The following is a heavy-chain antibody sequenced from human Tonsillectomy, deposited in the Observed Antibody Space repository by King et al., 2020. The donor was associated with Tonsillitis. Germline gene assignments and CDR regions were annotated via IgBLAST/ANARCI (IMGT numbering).Heavy chain of an antibody. J-gene: IGHJ6*04. CDR2: FISKTDGGTT. D-gene: IGHD5-18*01. V-gene: IGHV3-15*01. CDR1: GFTFSNAW. CDR3: NTAASLPEFLVFGDTQTPYYYCMDV. Sequence: EVQLVESGGGLVKPGGSLRLSCAASGFTFSNAWMRWVRKAPGKGLEWVGRFISKTDGGTTDYAKPVKRRFTISRDDSKNTLYLQMNSLKTADTAVYYCNTAASLPEFLVFGDTQTPYYYCMDVGRKGTTDTVSA.